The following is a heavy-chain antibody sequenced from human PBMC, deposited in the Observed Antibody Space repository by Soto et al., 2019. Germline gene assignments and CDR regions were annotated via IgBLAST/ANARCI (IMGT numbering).Heavy chain of an antibody. CDR3: ARHGAEDTAMWFDY. Sequence: GESLKISCKASGYSFSFYWIGWVRQMPGKGLEWMGIIYPGDSDTRYSPSFQGQVTISADKSISTAYLQWSSLKASDTAMYYCARHGAEDTAMWFDYWGQGTLVTVSS. CDR1: GYSFSFYW. J-gene: IGHJ4*02. CDR2: IYPGDSDT. D-gene: IGHD5-18*01. V-gene: IGHV5-51*01.